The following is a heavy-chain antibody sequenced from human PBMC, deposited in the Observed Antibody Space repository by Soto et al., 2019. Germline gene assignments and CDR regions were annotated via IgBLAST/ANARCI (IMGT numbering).Heavy chain of an antibody. CDR2: VNDSGST. CDR1: GGSFSNYY. CDR3: ARCQYHGSAGCYTKRYFYGVDV. Sequence: SETLSLTCAVSGGSFSNYYWTWIRQPPGAGLEWIGEVNDSGSTSYSPALKSRVTISVDSPKKQFSLILTSVTAADRAVYFCARCQYHGSAGCYTKRYFYGVDVWGQGTTVTVSS. V-gene: IGHV4-34*01. J-gene: IGHJ6*02. D-gene: IGHD2-8*01.